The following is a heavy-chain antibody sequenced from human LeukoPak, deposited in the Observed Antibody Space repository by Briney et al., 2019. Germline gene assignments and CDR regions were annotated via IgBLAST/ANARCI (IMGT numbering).Heavy chain of an antibody. CDR2: ISRNSGSI. D-gene: IGHD3-22*01. CDR1: GFTFSSYS. Sequence: GGSLRLSCAASGFTFSSYSMNWVRQAPGKGLEWVSGISRNSGSIGYAASVKGRLTISRDNAKNSLYLQMNSLRPEDTAVYYCAKDQWRYYDSSGYTDYWGQGTLVTVSS. V-gene: IGHV3-9*01. J-gene: IGHJ4*02. CDR3: AKDQWRYYDSSGYTDY.